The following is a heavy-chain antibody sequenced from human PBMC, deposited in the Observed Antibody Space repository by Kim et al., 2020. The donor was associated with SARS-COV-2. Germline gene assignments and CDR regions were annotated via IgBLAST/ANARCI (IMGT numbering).Heavy chain of an antibody. CDR3: LGGFYFDY. CDR2: IDCGNGNT. V-gene: IGHV1-3*01. Sequence: ASVNVSCKTSGHFFTRDSIHWVRQAPGQGLEWMGGIDCGNGNTIYSQKFQGRGTFTTDTSASTAYMELSFLRSEDSAVYYCLGGFYFDYWGQGTLVTVSS. J-gene: IGHJ4*02. D-gene: IGHD3-16*01. CDR1: GHFFTRDS.